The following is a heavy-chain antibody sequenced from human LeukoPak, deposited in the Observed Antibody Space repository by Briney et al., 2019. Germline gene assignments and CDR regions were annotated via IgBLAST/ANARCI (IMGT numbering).Heavy chain of an antibody. Sequence: PSDTLSLTCTVSGGSISSSSYYWVCIRHPPGKGLEWSGSIYYKGSIHYDPSLKTRVTISVETSNNQFALKLSSVTAADTAVYYCARGGKYCSSTSCYSHPFDPWGQGTLVTVSS. CDR1: GGSISSSSYY. CDR2: IYYKGSI. J-gene: IGHJ5*02. D-gene: IGHD2-2*02. CDR3: ARGGKYCSSTSCYSHPFDP. V-gene: IGHV4-39*01.